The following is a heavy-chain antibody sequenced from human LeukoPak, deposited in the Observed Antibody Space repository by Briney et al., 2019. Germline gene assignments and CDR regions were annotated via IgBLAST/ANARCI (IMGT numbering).Heavy chain of an antibody. D-gene: IGHD4-11*01. CDR3: ARLDYSDYYYYYYMDV. J-gene: IGHJ6*03. V-gene: IGHV4-39*01. Sequence: SETLALTCTVSGGSTSSSSYYWGWIRQPPAKGLEWIGSIYYSGSTYYNPSLKSRVTISVDTSKNQFSLKLSSVTAADTAVYYCARLDYSDYYYYYYMDVWGKGTTVTVSS. CDR2: IYYSGST. CDR1: GGSTSSSSYY.